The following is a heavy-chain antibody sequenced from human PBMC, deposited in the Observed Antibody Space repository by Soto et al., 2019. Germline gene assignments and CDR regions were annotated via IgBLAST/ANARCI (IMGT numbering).Heavy chain of an antibody. Sequence: SLRLSCAASGFTFSSYGMHWVRQAPGKVLEWVAVIWYDGSNKYYADSVKGRFTISRDNSKNTLYLQMNSLRAEDTAVYYCARDFRGYSYGTCYYYYYYGMDVWGQGTTVTVSS. CDR2: IWYDGSNK. J-gene: IGHJ6*02. CDR1: GFTFSSYG. D-gene: IGHD5-18*01. CDR3: ARDFRGYSYGTCYYYYYYGMDV. V-gene: IGHV3-33*01.